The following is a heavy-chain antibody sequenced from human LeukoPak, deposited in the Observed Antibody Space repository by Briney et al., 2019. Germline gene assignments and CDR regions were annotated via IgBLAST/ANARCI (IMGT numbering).Heavy chain of an antibody. CDR1: GGSLSGYY. D-gene: IGHD3-22*01. J-gene: IGHJ4*02. CDR3: ATSLYYYDSSGY. V-gene: IGHV4-34*01. CDR2: INHSGST. Sequence: PSETLSLTCAVYGGSLSGYYWSWIRQPPGKGLEWIGEINHSGSTNYNPSLKSRVTISVDTSKNQFSLKLSSVTAADTAVYYCATSLYYYDSSGYWGQGTLVTVSS.